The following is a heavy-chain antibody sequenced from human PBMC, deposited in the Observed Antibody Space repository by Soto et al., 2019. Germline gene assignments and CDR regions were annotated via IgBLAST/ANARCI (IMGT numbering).Heavy chain of an antibody. V-gene: IGHV4-34*01. CDR2: INDSGST. CDR1: GGSFSGYF. Sequence: QVQLQQWGAGLLKPSETLSLTCAVYGGSFSGYFWSWIRQPPGKGLEWIGEINDSGSTNYNPSLKSRVTISVDMSKNQFSLKVSSGTAADTAVYYCARPYDILTGRRGYYMDVWGKGTTVTVS. D-gene: IGHD3-9*01. J-gene: IGHJ6*03. CDR3: ARPYDILTGRRGYYMDV.